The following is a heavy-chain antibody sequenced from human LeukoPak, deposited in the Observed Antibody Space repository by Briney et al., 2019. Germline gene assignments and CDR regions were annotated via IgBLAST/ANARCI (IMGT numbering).Heavy chain of an antibody. J-gene: IGHJ6*04. CDR3: AKDRTHITMVRGVMGYYGMDV. CDR1: GFTFSSYG. D-gene: IGHD3-10*01. V-gene: IGHV3-30*18. CDR2: ISYDGSNK. Sequence: GGSLRLSCAASGFTFSSYGMHWVRQAPGKGLEWVAVISYDGSNKYYADSVKGRFTISRDNSKNTLYLQMNSLRAEDTAVYYRAKDRTHITMVRGVMGYYGMDVWGKGTTVTVSS.